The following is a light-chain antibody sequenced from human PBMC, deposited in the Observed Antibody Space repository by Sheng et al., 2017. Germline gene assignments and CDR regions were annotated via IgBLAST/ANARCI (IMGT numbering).Light chain of an antibody. CDR3: QQFDGYHLT. Sequence: AIQLTQSPSSLSASVGDTITITCRASEGISSALAWYQQKPGKAPRLLMYDVSTLKSGVSSRFSGSGSGTDFTLSISGLQPEDFASYSCQQFDGYHLTFGSGTKVEIK. J-gene: IGKJ4*01. CDR2: DVS. V-gene: IGKV1-13*02. CDR1: EGISSA.